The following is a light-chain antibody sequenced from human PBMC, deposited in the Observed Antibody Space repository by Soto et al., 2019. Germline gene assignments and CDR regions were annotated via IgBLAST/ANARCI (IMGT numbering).Light chain of an antibody. CDR1: SSDVGGYKY. V-gene: IGLV2-8*01. CDR2: EVS. J-gene: IGLJ2*01. Sequence: QSALTQPPSASGSPGQSVPISCTGTSSDVGGYKYVSWYQQHPGKAPKLMIYEVSKRPSGVPDRFSGSKSGNTASLTVSGLQTEDEADYYCSSYAGSNNLGVFGGGTKLTVL. CDR3: SSYAGSNNLGV.